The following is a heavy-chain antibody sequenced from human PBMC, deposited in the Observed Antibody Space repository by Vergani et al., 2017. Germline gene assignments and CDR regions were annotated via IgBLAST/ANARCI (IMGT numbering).Heavy chain of an antibody. CDR1: GFTFSSYA. Sequence: EVQLLESGGGLVQPGGSLRLSCAASGFTFSSYAMSWVRQAPGKGLEWVSAISGSGGSTYYADSVKGRFTISRDNSKNTLYLQMNSLRAEDTAVYYFAKTNDIVLMVCAFDYWGQGTLVTVSS. J-gene: IGHJ4*02. D-gene: IGHD2-8*01. CDR3: AKTNDIVLMVCAFDY. CDR2: ISGSGGST. V-gene: IGHV3-23*01.